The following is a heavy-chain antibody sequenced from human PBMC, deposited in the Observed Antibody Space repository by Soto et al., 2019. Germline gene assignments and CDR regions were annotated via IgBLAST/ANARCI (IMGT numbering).Heavy chain of an antibody. CDR1: GFTFTTYV. J-gene: IGHJ4*02. CDR3: AKDLCIYSSASCYFDY. D-gene: IGHD6-19*01. CDR2: ISGSGDST. V-gene: IGHV3-23*01. Sequence: ALRLSCSASGFTFTTYVVSCVRHAPGKGVEWVSHISGSGDSTYYGASVKGRFPLSSANPKNTLYLQMTSLTADATAVYYCAKDLCIYSSASCYFDYWGQGTLVTVSS.